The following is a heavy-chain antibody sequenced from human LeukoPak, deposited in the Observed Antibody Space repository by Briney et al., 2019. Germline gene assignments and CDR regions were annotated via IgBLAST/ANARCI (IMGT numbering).Heavy chain of an antibody. CDR2: IKQDGSEK. CDR3: ARVGLRPSYYYYYYMDV. Sequence: GGSLRLSCAASGFTFSSYWMSWVRQAPGKGLEWVANIKQDGSEKYYVDSVKGRFTISRDNAKNSLYLQMNSLRAEDTAVYYCARVGLRPSYYYYYYMDVWGKGTTVTVSS. J-gene: IGHJ6*03. V-gene: IGHV3-7*01. CDR1: GFTFSSYW.